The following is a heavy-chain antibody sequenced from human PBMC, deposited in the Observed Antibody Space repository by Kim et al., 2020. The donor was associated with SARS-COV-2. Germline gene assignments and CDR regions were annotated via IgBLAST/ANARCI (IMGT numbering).Heavy chain of an antibody. J-gene: IGHJ4*02. CDR3: VRDYGYFDY. D-gene: IGHD3-10*01. Sequence: SQTLSLTCAISGDSVSSNSAAWNWIRQSPSRGLEWLGRTYYRSKWYNEYALSVRSRITINPDTSKNQFSLQLNSVTPEDTALYYCVRDYGYFDYWGQETLVTVSS. CDR2: TYYRSKWYN. V-gene: IGHV6-1*01. CDR1: GDSVSSNSAA.